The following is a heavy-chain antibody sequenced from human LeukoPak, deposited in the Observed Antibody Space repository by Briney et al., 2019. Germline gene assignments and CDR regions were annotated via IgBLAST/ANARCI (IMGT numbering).Heavy chain of an antibody. J-gene: IGHJ4*02. D-gene: IGHD1-26*01. Sequence: GGSLRLSCAASGFSLSDYYMSWIRQAPGKGLEGISHISSSSSYTNYSDSVKGRSTISRDNAKNSLHLQMSSLRAEDTAVYYCARDSGSYYDYWGQGTLVTVSS. CDR2: ISSSSSYT. CDR3: ARDSGSYYDY. CDR1: GFSLSDYY. V-gene: IGHV3-11*05.